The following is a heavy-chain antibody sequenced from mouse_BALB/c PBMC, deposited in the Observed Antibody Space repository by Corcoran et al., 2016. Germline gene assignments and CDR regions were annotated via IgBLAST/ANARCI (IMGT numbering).Heavy chain of an antibody. V-gene: IGHV9-3-1*01. CDR2: INTYTGEP. CDR3: ARVSYSGSRAWCCDV. CDR1: GYTFTNCG. Sequence: QIQLVQSGPELKKPGETVKISCKASGYTFTNCGMNWVKQAPGKGLKWMGWINTYTGEPTYADDFKGRFAFSLESSASTAYLQINNLKNEDTATYFCARVSYSGSRAWCCDVWGAGTTVTVSS. J-gene: IGHJ1*01. D-gene: IGHD1-1*01.